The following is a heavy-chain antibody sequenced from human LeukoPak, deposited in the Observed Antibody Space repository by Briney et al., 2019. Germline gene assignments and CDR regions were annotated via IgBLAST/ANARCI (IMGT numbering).Heavy chain of an antibody. V-gene: IGHV4-30-2*01. CDR2: ISHTGST. CDR3: ARDDLGVLSF. CDR1: GGSMSSGGYS. J-gene: IGHJ4*02. D-gene: IGHD2/OR15-2a*01. Sequence: PSETLSLTCTVSGGSMSSGGYSWSWIRQAPGKGLEWIGHISHTGSTPYNPPLKSRVTISADRSKNQFSLNLNSVTAADTAMYYCARDDLGVLSFWGQGALVTVS.